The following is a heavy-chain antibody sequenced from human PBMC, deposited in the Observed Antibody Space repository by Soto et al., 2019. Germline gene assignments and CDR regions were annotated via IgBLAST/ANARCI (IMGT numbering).Heavy chain of an antibody. Sequence: QLHLVQSGAVVKKPGASVTVSCSASGYPVTAYYMHWVRQAPGRGLEWMGGVNPATGAAKYTQTFQGRVTMTRDTSPSTFFMALSGLTSEDTAVFYCAIGGGVGVAGSAAFDMWGQGTLVTVSS. D-gene: IGHD3-3*01. J-gene: IGHJ3*02. CDR1: GYPVTAYY. V-gene: IGHV1-2*02. CDR3: AIGGGVGVAGSAAFDM. CDR2: VNPATGAA.